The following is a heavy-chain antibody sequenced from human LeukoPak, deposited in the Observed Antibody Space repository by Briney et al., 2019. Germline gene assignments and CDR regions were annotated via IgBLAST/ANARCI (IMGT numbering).Heavy chain of an antibody. Sequence: GASVKVSCKTSGGNSNFFAINWVRQAPGQGLEWMGVIKPMFGTGSIPNIATGDYAQKFQGRLSMNADESSTTAYMELRSLRSDDTAVYYCARDRRYSSSSGFLFDYWGQGTLVTVSS. CDR1: GGNSNFFA. CDR3: ARDRRYSSSSGFLFDY. CDR2: IKPMFGTG. J-gene: IGHJ4*02. D-gene: IGHD6-6*01. V-gene: IGHV1-69*13.